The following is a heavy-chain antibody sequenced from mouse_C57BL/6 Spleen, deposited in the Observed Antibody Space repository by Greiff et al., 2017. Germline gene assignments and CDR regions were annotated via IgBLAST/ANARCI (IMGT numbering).Heavy chain of an antibody. CDR1: GYTFTSYW. J-gene: IGHJ3*01. V-gene: IGHV1-55*01. Sequence: VQLQQPGAELVKPGASVKMSCKASGYTFTSYWITWVKQRPGQGLEWIGDIYPGSGSTNYNEKFKSKATLTVDTSSSTAYMQLSSLTSEDSAVYYCARGGITAPWFAYWGQGTLVTVSA. D-gene: IGHD1-1*01. CDR2: IYPGSGST. CDR3: ARGGITAPWFAY.